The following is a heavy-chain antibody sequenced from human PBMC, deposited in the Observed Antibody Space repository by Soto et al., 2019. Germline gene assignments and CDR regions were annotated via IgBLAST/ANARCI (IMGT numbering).Heavy chain of an antibody. CDR1: GGSISSYY. Sequence: SETLSLTCTVSGGSISSYYWSWIRQPPGKGLEWIGYIYCSGSTNYNPSLKSRVTISVDTSKNQFSLKLSSVTAADTAVYYCARDLGSFDPWGQGTLVTVSS. CDR2: IYCSGST. V-gene: IGHV4-59*01. J-gene: IGHJ5*02. CDR3: ARDLGSFDP.